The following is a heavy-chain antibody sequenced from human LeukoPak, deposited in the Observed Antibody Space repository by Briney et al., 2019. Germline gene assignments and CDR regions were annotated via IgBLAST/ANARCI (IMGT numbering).Heavy chain of an antibody. D-gene: IGHD3-10*01. Sequence: GGSLRLSCAASGFTFSSYGMSWVRQAPGKGLEGVSAISGSGGSTYYADSVKGRFTISRDNSKNTLYLQMNSLRAEDTAVYYRAKMARYGSGSSYYFDYWGQGTLVTVSS. CDR3: AKMARYGSGSSYYFDY. CDR1: GFTFSSYG. J-gene: IGHJ4*02. V-gene: IGHV3-23*01. CDR2: ISGSGGST.